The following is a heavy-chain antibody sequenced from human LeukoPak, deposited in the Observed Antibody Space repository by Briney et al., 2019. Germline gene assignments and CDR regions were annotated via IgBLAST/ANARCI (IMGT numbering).Heavy chain of an antibody. CDR3: AREAGSSWYGFDY. Sequence: SVKVSCKASGGTFSSYAISWVRQAPGQGLEWMGGIIPIFGTANYALKFQGRVTITADESTSTAYMELSSLRSEDTAVYYCAREAGSSWYGFDYWGQGTLVSVSS. CDR1: GGTFSSYA. CDR2: IIPIFGTA. D-gene: IGHD6-13*01. V-gene: IGHV1-69*01. J-gene: IGHJ4*02.